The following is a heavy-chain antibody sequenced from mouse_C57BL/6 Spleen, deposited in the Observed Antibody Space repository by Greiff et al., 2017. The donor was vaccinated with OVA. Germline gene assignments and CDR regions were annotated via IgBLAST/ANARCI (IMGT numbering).Heavy chain of an antibody. V-gene: IGHV1-81*01. Sequence: VQLQESGAELARPGASVKLSCKASGYTFTSYGISWVKQRTGQGLEWIGEIYTRSGNTYYNEKFKGKATLTADKSSSTAYMEIRSLTSEDSAVDVCARRIYGYDVSYYAMDYWGQGTSVTVSA. CDR1: GYTFTSYG. J-gene: IGHJ4*01. D-gene: IGHD2-2*01. CDR2: IYTRSGNT. CDR3: ARRIYGYDVSYYAMDY.